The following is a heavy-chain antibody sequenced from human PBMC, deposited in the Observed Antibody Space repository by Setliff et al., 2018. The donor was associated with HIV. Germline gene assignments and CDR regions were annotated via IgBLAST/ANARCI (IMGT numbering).Heavy chain of an antibody. J-gene: IGHJ4*02. Sequence: SVKVSCKASGGTFRSHEISWVRQAPGQGLEWMGGIVPILNTGNYAPKFQGRVTITADESTTTAYMELNSLRADDTAVYYCARVLRATVTTLDYWGQGTLVTVSS. D-gene: IGHD4-17*01. V-gene: IGHV1-69*13. CDR1: GGTFRSHE. CDR2: IVPILNTG. CDR3: ARVLRATVTTLDY.